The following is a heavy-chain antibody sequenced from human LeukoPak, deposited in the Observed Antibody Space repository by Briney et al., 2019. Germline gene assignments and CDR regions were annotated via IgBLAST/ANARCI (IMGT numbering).Heavy chain of an antibody. J-gene: IGHJ4*02. CDR3: ARGRSGGVVTLDY. CDR2: IYYSGST. D-gene: IGHD2-21*02. CDR1: GGSISSSSYY. V-gene: IGHV4-39*07. Sequence: SETLSLTCTVSGGSISSSSYYWGWIRQPPGKGLEWIGYIYYSGSTYYNPSLKSRVTISVDTSKDQFSLKLSSVTAADTAVYYCARGRSGGVVTLDYWGQGTLVTVSS.